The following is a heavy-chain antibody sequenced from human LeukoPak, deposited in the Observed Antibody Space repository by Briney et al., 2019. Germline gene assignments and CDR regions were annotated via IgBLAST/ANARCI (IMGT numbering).Heavy chain of an antibody. Sequence: SQTLSLTCAISGDSVSSNTAAWNWIRQSPSRGLEWLGRTYSRSKWYNDYAVSVKSRITINPDTSKNQFSLKLSSVTAADTAVYYCARQSRIAASHYYYYYYMDVWGKGTTVTVSS. CDR3: ARQSRIAASHYYYYYYMDV. D-gene: IGHD6-6*01. J-gene: IGHJ6*03. V-gene: IGHV6-1*01. CDR1: GDSVSSNTAA. CDR2: TYSRSKWYN.